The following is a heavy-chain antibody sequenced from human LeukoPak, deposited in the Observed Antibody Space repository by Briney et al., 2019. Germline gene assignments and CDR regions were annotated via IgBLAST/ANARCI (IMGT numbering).Heavy chain of an antibody. CDR3: AKTTTGYSSGRYPGWPVDY. D-gene: IGHD6-19*01. CDR2: IYSGGST. V-gene: IGHV3-53*01. CDR1: GFTVSTNF. Sequence: GGSLRLSCVVSGFTVSTNFMSWVRQAPGERLEWVSVIYSGGSTYYADSVKGRFTISRDNSKNTVYLQMNSLSTEDTAVYYCAKTTTGYSSGRYPGWPVDYWGQGTLVTVSS. J-gene: IGHJ4*02.